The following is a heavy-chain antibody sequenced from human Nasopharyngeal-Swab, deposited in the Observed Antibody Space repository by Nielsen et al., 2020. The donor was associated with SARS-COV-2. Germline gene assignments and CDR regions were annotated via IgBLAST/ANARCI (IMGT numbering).Heavy chain of an antibody. CDR3: TTVRGWYLRPDYYYYYYMDV. J-gene: IGHJ6*03. CDR1: GFTFSSYA. CDR2: IKSKTDGGTT. D-gene: IGHD6-19*01. Sequence: GESLKISCAASGFTFSSYAMSWVRQAPGKGLEWVGRIKSKTDGGTTDYAAPVKGRFTISRDDSKNTLYLQMNSLKTEDTAVYYCTTVRGWYLRPDYYYYYYMDVWGKGTTVTVSS. V-gene: IGHV3-15*01.